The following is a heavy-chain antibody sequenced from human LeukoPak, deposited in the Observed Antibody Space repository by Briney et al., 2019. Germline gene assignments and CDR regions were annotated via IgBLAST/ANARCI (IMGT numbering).Heavy chain of an antibody. J-gene: IGHJ4*02. V-gene: IGHV1-2*02. CDR3: ARAGAVGGYSFDY. CDR2: INPISGGT. CDR1: GYTFTGYY. Sequence: ASVKVFCKASGYTFTGYYMQWVRRAPGQGLEWMGWINPISGGTSYAQKFQGRVTMTRDTSLSTAYMELSRLRSDYTAVYYYARAGAVGGYSFDYWGQGTLVTVSS. D-gene: IGHD4-23*01.